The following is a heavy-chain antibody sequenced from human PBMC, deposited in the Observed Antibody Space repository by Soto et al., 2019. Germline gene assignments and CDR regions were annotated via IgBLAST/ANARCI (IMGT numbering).Heavy chain of an antibody. D-gene: IGHD1-7*01. Sequence: QITLKESGPTLVKPTQTLTLTCTFSGFSLSTSGVGVGWIRQPPGKALEWLALIYWDDDKRYSPSLKSRLTITKDTPKNQVVLTTMNMYPVDTATYYCAHQSRITGTTYNWFDPWGQGTLVTVSS. CDR3: AHQSRITGTTYNWFDP. V-gene: IGHV2-5*02. J-gene: IGHJ5*02. CDR2: IYWDDDK. CDR1: GFSLSTSGVG.